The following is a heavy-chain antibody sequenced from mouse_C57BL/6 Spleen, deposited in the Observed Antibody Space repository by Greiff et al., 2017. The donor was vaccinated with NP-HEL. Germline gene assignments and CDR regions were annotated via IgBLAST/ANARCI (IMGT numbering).Heavy chain of an antibody. V-gene: IGHV1-54*01. J-gene: IGHJ1*03. D-gene: IGHD1-1*01. CDR1: GYAFTNYL. CDR2: INPGSGGT. Sequence: VQLVESGAELVRPGTSVKVSCKASGYAFTNYLIEWVKQRPGQGLEWIGVINPGSGGTNYNEKFKGKATLTADKSSSTAYLQLSSLTSEDSAVYFWARSTVGPTRYFDVWGTGTTATVSS. CDR3: ARSTVGPTRYFDV.